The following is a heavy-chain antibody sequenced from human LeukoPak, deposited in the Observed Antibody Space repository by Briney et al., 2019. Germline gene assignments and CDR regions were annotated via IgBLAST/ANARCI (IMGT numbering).Heavy chain of an antibody. V-gene: IGHV3-20*04. D-gene: IGHD1-7*01. CDR2: INWNGGST. Sequence: GGSLRLSCAASGFTFDDYGMSWVRQAPGKGLEWVSGINWNGGSTGYADSVKGRFTISRDNAKNSLYLQMNSLRAEDTALYYCARAGNTAETRGLCYYMDVWGKGTTVTVSS. CDR3: ARAGNTAETRGLCYYMDV. CDR1: GFTFDDYG. J-gene: IGHJ6*03.